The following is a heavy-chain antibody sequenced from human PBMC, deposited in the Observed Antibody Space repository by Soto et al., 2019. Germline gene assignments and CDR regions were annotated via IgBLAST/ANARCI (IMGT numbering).Heavy chain of an antibody. CDR2: IIPIFGTA. CDR1: GGTFSSYA. CDR3: ARSIAAAGTNNYYYYGMDV. V-gene: IGHV1-69*01. Sequence: QVQLVQSGAEVKKPGSSVKVSCKASGGTFSSYAISWVRQAPGQGLEWMGGIIPIFGTANYAQKFQGRVTITADESTTTAYMLLSTLTSGDTAVYYCARSIAAAGTNNYYYYGMDVWGQGTTVTVSS. J-gene: IGHJ6*02. D-gene: IGHD6-13*01.